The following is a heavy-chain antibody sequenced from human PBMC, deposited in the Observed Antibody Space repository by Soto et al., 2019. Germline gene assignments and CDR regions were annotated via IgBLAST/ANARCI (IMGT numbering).Heavy chain of an antibody. D-gene: IGHD6-19*01. CDR1: GGSFSGYY. CDR2: INHSGST. Sequence: SGTLSLTCAVYGGSFSGYYWSWIRQPPGKGLEWIGEINHSGSTNYNPSLKSRVTISVDTSKNQFSLKLSSVTAADTAVYYCARNLAVAGTTDYYYYGMDVWGQGTTVTVSS. CDR3: ARNLAVAGTTDYYYYGMDV. J-gene: IGHJ6*02. V-gene: IGHV4-34*01.